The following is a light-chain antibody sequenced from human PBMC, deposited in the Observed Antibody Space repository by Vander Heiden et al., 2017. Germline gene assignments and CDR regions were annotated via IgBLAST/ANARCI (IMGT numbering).Light chain of an antibody. CDR3: QQSYSTPRYT. Sequence: DIQMTQPPSSLSALLGDQVTITCRASQSISSSLIWYQQKPGKAPNLLIYAASSLQSGVPSRCSGSGSGTDFTLSISSLQPEDFATYYCQQSYSTPRYTFGQGTKLEIK. J-gene: IGKJ2*01. V-gene: IGKV1-39*01. CDR1: QSISSS. CDR2: AAS.